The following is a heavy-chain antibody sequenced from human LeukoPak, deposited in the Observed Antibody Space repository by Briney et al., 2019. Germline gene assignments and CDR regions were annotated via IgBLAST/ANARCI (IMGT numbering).Heavy chain of an antibody. CDR3: ARGATMVRGVRYFVY. Sequence: ASVKVSCKASGGTFSSYAISWVRQAPGQGLEWMGGIIPIFGTANYAQKFQGRVTITADESTGTAYMELSSLRSEDTAVYYCARGATMVRGVRYFVYWGQGTLVTVSS. J-gene: IGHJ4*02. CDR1: GGTFSSYA. V-gene: IGHV1-69*13. CDR2: IIPIFGTA. D-gene: IGHD3-10*01.